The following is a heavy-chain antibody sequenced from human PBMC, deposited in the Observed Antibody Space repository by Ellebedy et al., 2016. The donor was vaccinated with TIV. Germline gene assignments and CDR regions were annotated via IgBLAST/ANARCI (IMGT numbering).Heavy chain of an antibody. CDR3: VRDLTNYGSSSY. CDR2: INPNSGDT. CDR1: GYTFIGYY. D-gene: IGHD3-22*01. Sequence: AASVKVSCKASGYTFIGYYIHWVRQAPGQGLEWVGWINPNSGDTNYAQKLRGRVTVTGDTSISTAYMELSRLVSDDTAVYYCVRDLTNYGSSSYWGQGTPVTVSS. J-gene: IGHJ4*02. V-gene: IGHV1-2*02.